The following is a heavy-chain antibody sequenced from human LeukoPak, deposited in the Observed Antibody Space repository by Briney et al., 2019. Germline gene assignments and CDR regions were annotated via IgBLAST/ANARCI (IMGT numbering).Heavy chain of an antibody. D-gene: IGHD3-10*01. CDR2: MNPNSGNT. V-gene: IGHV1-8*02. CDR3: ARALKMEGGYGSGSYPPTFDY. Sequence: GASVKVSCKASGYTFTSYGINWVRQATGQGLEWMGWMNPNSGNTGYAQKFQGRVTMTRNTSISTAYMELSSLRSEDTAVYYCARALKMEGGYGSGSYPPTFDYWGQGTLVTVSS. J-gene: IGHJ4*02. CDR1: GYTFTSYG.